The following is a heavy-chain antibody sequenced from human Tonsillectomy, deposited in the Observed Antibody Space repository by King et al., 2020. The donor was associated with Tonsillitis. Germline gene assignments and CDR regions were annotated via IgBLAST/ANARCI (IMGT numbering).Heavy chain of an antibody. CDR3: ARELRASY. J-gene: IGHJ1*01. CDR2: IRQDGSEI. Sequence: QLVQSGGGLVQPGGSLRLSCAASGFTFRSYWMSWVRQAPGKGLEWVASIRQDGSEIYYVDSVKGRFTISRDNAKNSLNLQMNSLRVEDTAVYFCARELRASYWGHGTLVSVSS. CDR1: GFTFRSYW. V-gene: IGHV3-7*03. D-gene: IGHD4-17*01.